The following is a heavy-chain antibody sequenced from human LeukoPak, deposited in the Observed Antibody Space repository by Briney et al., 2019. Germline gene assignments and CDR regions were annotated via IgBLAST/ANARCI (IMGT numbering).Heavy chain of an antibody. V-gene: IGHV3-21*01. J-gene: IGHJ3*02. Sequence: GGSLRLSCTASGFTFTSYGMNWVRQAPGKGLGWVSFIDTSGSYIYYGDSLKGRVTISRDNAKNSLYLQMNGLRAEDTAVYYCARGRSITLLRGVAMSDGFDIWGQGAMVTVSS. D-gene: IGHD3-10*01. CDR1: GFTFTSYG. CDR2: IDTSGSYI. CDR3: ARGRSITLLRGVAMSDGFDI.